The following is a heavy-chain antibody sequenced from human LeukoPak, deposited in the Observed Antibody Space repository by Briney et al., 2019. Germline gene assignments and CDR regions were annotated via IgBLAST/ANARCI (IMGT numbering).Heavy chain of an antibody. CDR3: ARDPPLYYHGSGSYPYSMAV. Sequence: GGSLRLSCTASGFIFSNHGMNWVRQAPGKGLEWISYISSTSTDIYYVDSVKGRFTISRDNAKNSLYLQMNSLRAGDTAVYYCARDPPLYYHGSGSYPYSMAVWGKGPTVTIPS. V-gene: IGHV3-48*01. J-gene: IGHJ6*03. D-gene: IGHD3-10*01. CDR1: GFIFSNHG. CDR2: ISSTSTDI.